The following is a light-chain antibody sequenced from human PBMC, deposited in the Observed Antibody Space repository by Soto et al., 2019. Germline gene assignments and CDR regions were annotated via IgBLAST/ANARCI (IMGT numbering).Light chain of an antibody. Sequence: QSVVTQPPSASGTPGQRVIISCFGSSSNIGSNTVNWYQQLPGTAPKLLIYSNKQRPSGVPDRFSGSKSGTSASLAISGLQSEDEADYYCASWDDNLNGVLFGGGTKLTVL. CDR3: ASWDDNLNGVL. CDR1: SSNIGSNT. CDR2: SNK. J-gene: IGLJ2*01. V-gene: IGLV1-44*01.